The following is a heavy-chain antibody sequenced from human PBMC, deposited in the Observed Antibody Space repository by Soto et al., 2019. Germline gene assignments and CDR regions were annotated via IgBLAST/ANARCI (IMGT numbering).Heavy chain of an antibody. CDR3: ARVSIIMVRGVIRRNWFDP. J-gene: IGHJ5*02. V-gene: IGHV4-39*01. D-gene: IGHD3-10*01. CDR1: SSNYY. Sequence: SSNYYWGWIRQPPGKGLEWIGSIYYSGSTYYNPSLKSRVTISVDTSKNQFSLKLSSVTAADTAVYYCARVSIIMVRGVIRRNWFDPWGQGTLVTVSS. CDR2: IYYSGST.